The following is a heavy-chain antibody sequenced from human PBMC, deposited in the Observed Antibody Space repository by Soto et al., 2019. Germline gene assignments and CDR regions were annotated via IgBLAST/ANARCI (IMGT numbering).Heavy chain of an antibody. CDR3: ARSSGSYWHYLDF. J-gene: IGHJ4*02. V-gene: IGHV5-51*01. D-gene: IGHD1-26*01. CDR2: IYPGDSDT. Sequence: PGESLKISFKGSGYSFASHWVAWVRQMPEKGLEWIGTIYPGDSDTKYSSAFRGHVTISADTSVSTAYLQWRSLEATDSAIYYCARSSGSYWHYLDFWGQGTLVTVSS. CDR1: GYSFASHW.